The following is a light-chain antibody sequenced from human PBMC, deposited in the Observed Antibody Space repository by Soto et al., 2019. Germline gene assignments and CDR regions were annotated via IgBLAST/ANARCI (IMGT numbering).Light chain of an antibody. Sequence: EIVLTQSPGTLSLSPGATATLSCRASQSLRSSYLAWYQQRPGQAPRLLIYGASNRATGIPDRFSGSGSGTDFTLTISRLDPEDFAVYYCQQYGGSMTFGQGTRLEIE. CDR3: QQYGGSMT. V-gene: IGKV3-20*01. CDR1: QSLRSSY. CDR2: GAS. J-gene: IGKJ5*01.